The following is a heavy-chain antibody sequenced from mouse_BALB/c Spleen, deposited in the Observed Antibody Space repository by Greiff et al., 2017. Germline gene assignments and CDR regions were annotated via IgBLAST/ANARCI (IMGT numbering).Heavy chain of an antibody. CDR1: GYTFTSYW. CDR2: IYPGNSDT. V-gene: IGHV1-5*01. J-gene: IGHJ2*01. Sequence: EVQLQQSGSVLARPGVSVKMSCKASGYTFTSYWMHWVKQWPGRGLEWIGAIYPGNSDTSYNQKFKGKAKLTAVTSTSTAYMELSSLTNEDSAVYYCTRADDWGQGTTLTVSA. CDR3: TRADD.